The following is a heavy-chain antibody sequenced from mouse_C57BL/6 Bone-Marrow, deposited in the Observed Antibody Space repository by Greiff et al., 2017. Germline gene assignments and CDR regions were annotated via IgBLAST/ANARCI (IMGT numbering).Heavy chain of an antibody. D-gene: IGHD1-1*01. V-gene: IGHV1-52*01. Sequence: QVQRQQPGAALVRPGSSVKLSCKASGYTFTSYWMHWVKQRPIHGLEWIGNIDPSDSETQYNHKFQDQVPLSVDKSSSTAYMQLNSLTSEDTAVYYCARGGYYYGSSYGYWYFDVWGTGTTVTVSS. CDR3: ARGGYYYGSSYGYWYFDV. J-gene: IGHJ1*03. CDR2: IDPSDSET. CDR1: GYTFTSYW.